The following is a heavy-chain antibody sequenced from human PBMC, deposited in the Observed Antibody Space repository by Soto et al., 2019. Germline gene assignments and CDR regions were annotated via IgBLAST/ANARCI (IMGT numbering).Heavy chain of an antibody. J-gene: IGHJ4*02. CDR1: GYSISSGYY. V-gene: IGHV4-38-2*01. CDR3: ARYSSGWYDDFDY. CDR2: IYHSGST. Sequence: SSETLSLTCAVSGYSISSGYYWGWIRQPPGKGLEWIGSIYHSGSTYYNPSLKSRVTISVDTSKNQFSLKLSSVTAADTAVYYCARYSSGWYDDFDYWGQGTLVTVSS. D-gene: IGHD6-19*01.